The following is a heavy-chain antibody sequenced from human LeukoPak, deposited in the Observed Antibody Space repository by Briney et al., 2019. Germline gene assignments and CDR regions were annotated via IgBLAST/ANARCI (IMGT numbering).Heavy chain of an antibody. V-gene: IGHV3-7*03. D-gene: IGHD6-19*01. CDR3: ATLAVAGTP. J-gene: IGHJ5*02. CDR1: GFTFSNYW. Sequence: GGSLRLSCAASGFTFSNYWMNWVRQAPGKGLEWVANINQDGSEKYYVDSVKGRFTISRDSAKTSLYLQMNSLRAEDTAVYYCATLAVAGTPWGQGTLVTVSS. CDR2: INQDGSEK.